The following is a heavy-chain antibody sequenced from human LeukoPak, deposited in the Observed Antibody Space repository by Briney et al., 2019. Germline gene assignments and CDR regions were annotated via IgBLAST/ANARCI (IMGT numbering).Heavy chain of an antibody. D-gene: IGHD3-10*01. J-gene: IGHJ5*02. V-gene: IGHV4-34*01. CDR2: INHSGST. CDR3: ARVGGRSYYGSGSYYKTPNQRWFDP. Sequence: SETLPLTCAVYGGSFSGYYWSWIRQPPGKGLEWTGEINHSGSTNYNPSLMSRVTISVDTSKDQFSLKLSSVTAADAAVYYCARVGGRSYYGSGSYYKTPNQRWFDPWGQGTLVTVSS. CDR1: GGSFSGYY.